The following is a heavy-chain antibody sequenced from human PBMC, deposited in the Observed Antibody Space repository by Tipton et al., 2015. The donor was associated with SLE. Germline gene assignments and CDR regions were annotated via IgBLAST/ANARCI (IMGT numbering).Heavy chain of an antibody. V-gene: IGHV4-34*01. CDR1: GGSFSGYY. D-gene: IGHD3-10*01. CDR3: ASLRTEYYYGSRADY. Sequence: TLSLTCAVYGGSFSGYYWSWIRQPPGKGLEWIGEINHSGSTNYNPSLKSRVTISVDTSKNQFSLKLSSVTDADTAVYYCASLRTEYYYGSRADYWGQGTLVTVSS. CDR2: INHSGST. J-gene: IGHJ4*02.